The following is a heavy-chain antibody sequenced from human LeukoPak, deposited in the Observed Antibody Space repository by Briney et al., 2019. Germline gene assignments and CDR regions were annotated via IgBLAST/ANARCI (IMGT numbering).Heavy chain of an antibody. CDR3: ARGSDSSGWHYYYYGMDV. V-gene: IGHV1-69*13. J-gene: IGHJ6*02. CDR2: IIPTFGTA. Sequence: SVKVSCKASGGTFSSYAISWVRQAPGQGLEWMGGIIPTFGTANYAQKFQGRVTITADESTSTAYMELSSLRSEDTAVYYCARGSDSSGWHYYYYGMDVWGQGTTVTVSS. D-gene: IGHD6-19*01. CDR1: GGTFSSYA.